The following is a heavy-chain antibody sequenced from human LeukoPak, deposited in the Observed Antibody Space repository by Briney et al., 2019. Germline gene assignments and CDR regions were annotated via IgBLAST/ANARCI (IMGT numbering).Heavy chain of an antibody. Sequence: PSETLSLTCTVSGGSLSSYYWSWIRQPPGKGLEWVGYIYYSGSTNYNPSLMSRGPISVEKTKSQYSLKLRTVSAGGTAVYYCARATLTMALGIPAVAFDIWGQGTMVTVFS. V-gene: IGHV4-59*08. CDR1: GGSLSSYY. D-gene: IGHD3-10*01. CDR2: IYYSGST. CDR3: ARATLTMALGIPAVAFDI. J-gene: IGHJ3*02.